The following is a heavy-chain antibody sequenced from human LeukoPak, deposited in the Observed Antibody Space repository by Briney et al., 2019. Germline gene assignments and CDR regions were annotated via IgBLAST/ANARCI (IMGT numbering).Heavy chain of an antibody. CDR3: ATSGGERMVQGMSLKMDY. CDR1: GGTFRNYE. D-gene: IGHD3-10*01. Sequence: ASVKLSCKASGGTFRNYELNWVRQTPGKGLEWMGWIIPILGMTIYGQTFQARVTFTAAKSAGTAYMELNSWTPEDPAVYYCATSGGERMVQGMSLKMDYWGQGTLVTVSS. J-gene: IGHJ4*02. V-gene: IGHV1-69*10. CDR2: IIPILGMT.